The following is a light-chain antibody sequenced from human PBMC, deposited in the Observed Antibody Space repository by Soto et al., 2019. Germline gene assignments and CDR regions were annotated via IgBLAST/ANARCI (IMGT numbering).Light chain of an antibody. Sequence: QSALTQPASVSGSPGQSITISCTGSSSDIGGFYYVSWYQHHPGKDPKRMIYQVSNRPSGVSNRFSGSKSGNTASLTISGLQAEDEADYFCSSYSSSSTFYVFGAGTKVTVL. V-gene: IGLV2-14*01. CDR2: QVS. CDR1: SSDIGGFYY. J-gene: IGLJ1*01. CDR3: SSYSSSSTFYV.